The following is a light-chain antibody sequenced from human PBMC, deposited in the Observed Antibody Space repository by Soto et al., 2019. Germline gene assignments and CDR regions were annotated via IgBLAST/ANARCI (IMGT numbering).Light chain of an antibody. Sequence: QSALTQPRSVSGSPGQSITISCTGTSSDVSAYNYVSWYQQHPGKAPKIMIYDVSKRPSGVPDRFSGSKFGNTASLTISGLQAEDEADYYCCSYAGRYTRVFGGGTKLTVL. CDR2: DVS. V-gene: IGLV2-11*01. J-gene: IGLJ3*02. CDR1: SSDVSAYNY. CDR3: CSYAGRYTRV.